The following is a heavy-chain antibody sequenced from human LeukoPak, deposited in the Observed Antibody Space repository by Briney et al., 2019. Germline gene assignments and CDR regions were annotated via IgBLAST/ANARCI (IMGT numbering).Heavy chain of an antibody. V-gene: IGHV1-69*04. CDR1: GGAFSSYA. J-gene: IGHJ3*02. CDR3: ASSSSSGWYMGSEAFDI. Sequence: SVKVSCKASGGAFSSYAISWVRQAPGQGLEWMGKIIPILGIANYAQKFQGRVTITADKSTSTAYMELSSLRSEDTAVYYCASSSSSGWYMGSEAFDIWGQGTMVTVSS. D-gene: IGHD6-19*01. CDR2: IIPILGIA.